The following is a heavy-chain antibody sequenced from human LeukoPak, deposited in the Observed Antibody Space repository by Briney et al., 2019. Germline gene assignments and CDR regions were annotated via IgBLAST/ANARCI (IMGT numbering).Heavy chain of an antibody. CDR3: ARYGHSPYFDS. D-gene: IGHD3-10*01. J-gene: IGHJ4*02. V-gene: IGHV1-46*01. Sequence: ASVKVSCKTSGYTFTRYYIHWVRQAPGQGLEWMGIINPSGGITSYAQKFQGRVTMTRDMSTSTVYMELSSLRSEDTAVYYCARYGHSPYFDSWGQGTLVTVSS. CDR1: GYTFTRYY. CDR2: INPSGGIT.